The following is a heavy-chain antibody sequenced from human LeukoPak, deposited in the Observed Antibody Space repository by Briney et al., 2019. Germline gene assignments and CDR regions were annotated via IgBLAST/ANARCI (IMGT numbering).Heavy chain of an antibody. D-gene: IGHD6-19*01. CDR2: INWKGGST. V-gene: IGHV3-20*04. CDR3: ARDLVVAGTGFGY. CDR1: GFTFDDYG. J-gene: IGHJ4*02. Sequence: GSLRLSCAASGFTFDDYGMSWVRQAPGKWMEWVSGINWKGGSTGSADSVKGRFTISRDSAKNSLYLQMNSLRAADTALYYCARDLVVAGTGFGYWGQGTLVTVSS.